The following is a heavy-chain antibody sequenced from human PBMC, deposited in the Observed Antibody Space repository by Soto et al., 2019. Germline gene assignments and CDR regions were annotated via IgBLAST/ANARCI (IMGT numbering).Heavy chain of an antibody. CDR3: ARDLPGDGYGRFDY. J-gene: IGHJ4*02. V-gene: IGHV1-46*01. Sequence: QVQLVQSGAEVKKPGASVKDSCKASGYTFTSYYMHWVRQAPGQGLEWMGVINPSGGSTSYAQKLQDGVTMTRDTSTSTVYMELSSLRSEDTAVYYCARDLPGDGYGRFDYWGQGTRVTVSS. CDR2: INPSGGST. D-gene: IGHD2-21*01. CDR1: GYTFTSYY.